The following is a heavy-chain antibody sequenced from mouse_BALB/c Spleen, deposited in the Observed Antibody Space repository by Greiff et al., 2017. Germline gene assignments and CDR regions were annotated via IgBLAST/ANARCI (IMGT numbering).Heavy chain of an antibody. CDR1: SYTFTDYA. V-gene: IGHV1-67*01. D-gene: IGHD2-4*01. Sequence: QVQLQQSGPELVRPGVSVKISCKGSSYTFTDYAMHWVKQSHAKSLEWIGVISIYYGNTNYNQKFKGKATMTVDKSSSTAYMELARLTSEDSAVYYCASGEGMITTGYYAMDYWGQGTSVTVSS. J-gene: IGHJ4*01. CDR2: ISIYYGNT. CDR3: ASGEGMITTGYYAMDY.